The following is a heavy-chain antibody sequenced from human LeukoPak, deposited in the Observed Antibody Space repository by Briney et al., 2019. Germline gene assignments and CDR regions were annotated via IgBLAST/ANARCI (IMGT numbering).Heavy chain of an antibody. Sequence: GASVKDSCKVSGYTLTELSMHWLRQAPRKGLEWMGGFDPEDGETIYAQKFQGRVTMTEDTSTDTAYMELSSLRSEDTAVYYCATGGAAAGLNWFDPWGQGTLVTVSS. CDR2: FDPEDGET. V-gene: IGHV1-24*01. CDR3: ATGGAAAGLNWFDP. D-gene: IGHD6-13*01. CDR1: GYTLTELS. J-gene: IGHJ5*02.